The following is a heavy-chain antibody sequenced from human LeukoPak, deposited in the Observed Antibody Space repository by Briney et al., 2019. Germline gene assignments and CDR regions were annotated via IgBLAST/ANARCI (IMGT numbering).Heavy chain of an antibody. CDR3: ARGPSGLRFYGMDV. J-gene: IGHJ6*02. D-gene: IGHD4-17*01. CDR2: INTNTGNP. V-gene: IGHV7-4-1*02. CDR1: GYTFTRYA. Sequence: ASVKVSCKASGYTFTRYAMNWVRQAPGQGLEWMGWINTNTGNPTYAQGFTGRFLFSLDTSVTTAYLQISSLKAEDTAVYYCARGPSGLRFYGMDVWGQGTTVTVSS.